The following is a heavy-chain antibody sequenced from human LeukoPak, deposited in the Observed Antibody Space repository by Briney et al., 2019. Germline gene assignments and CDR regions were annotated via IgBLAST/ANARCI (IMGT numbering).Heavy chain of an antibody. CDR1: GFTFSGYY. V-gene: IGHV1-46*01. CDR2: INPNGGST. J-gene: IGHJ4*02. D-gene: IGHD2-15*01. Sequence: ASVKVSCKASGFTFSGYYIHWVRQAAGQGLDWMGIINPNGGSTRYAQKFQGRVTMTRDMSTSTIYMELSRLRSEDTALFYCVRARCSGGSCYFFDSWGQGTLVTVSS. CDR3: VRARCSGGSCYFFDS.